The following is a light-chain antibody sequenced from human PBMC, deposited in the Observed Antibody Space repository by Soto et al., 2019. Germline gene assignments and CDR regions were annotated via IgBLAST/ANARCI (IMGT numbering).Light chain of an antibody. CDR3: QKRHMWPIT. Sequence: EIVWTPSPATLSLSPVDRSTLSCMASQSVTTFLAWYQQKPGQAPRLLIYGASTRATGIPARFSGSGSGTDFTLTISSLEPEDSAVYYCQKRHMWPITCGQGTRREIK. J-gene: IGKJ5*01. CDR2: GAS. CDR1: QSVTTF. V-gene: IGKV3-11*01.